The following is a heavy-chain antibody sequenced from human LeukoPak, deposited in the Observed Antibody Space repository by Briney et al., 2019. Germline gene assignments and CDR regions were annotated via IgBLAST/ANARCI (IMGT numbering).Heavy chain of an antibody. V-gene: IGHV3-23*01. D-gene: IGHD3-10*01. CDR3: AKAPEWFGESLHRY. CDR1: GFTFSSYA. Sequence: GGSLRLSCAASGFTFSSYAMSWVRQAPGKGLEWVSAISGSGGSTYYADSVKGRFTISRDNSKNTLYLQMNSLIAEDTAVYYCAKAPEWFGESLHRYWGQGTLVTVSS. J-gene: IGHJ4*02. CDR2: ISGSGGST.